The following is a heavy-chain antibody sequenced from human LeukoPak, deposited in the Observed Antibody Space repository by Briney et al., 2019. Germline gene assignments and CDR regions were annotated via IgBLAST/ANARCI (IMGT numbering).Heavy chain of an antibody. J-gene: IGHJ5*02. Sequence: SETLSLTCTVSGGSISSSSYYWGWIRQPPGKGLEWIGSIYYSGSTCYNPSLKSRVTISVDTSKNQFSLKLSSVTAADTAVYYCARHLRFLDWFDPWGQGTLVTVSS. V-gene: IGHV4-39*01. CDR1: GGSISSSSYY. CDR3: ARHLRFLDWFDP. CDR2: IYYSGST. D-gene: IGHD3-3*01.